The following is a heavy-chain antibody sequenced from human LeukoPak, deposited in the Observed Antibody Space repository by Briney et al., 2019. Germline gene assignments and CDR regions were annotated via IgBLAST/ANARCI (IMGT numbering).Heavy chain of an antibody. CDR2: IYTSGST. J-gene: IGHJ4*02. V-gene: IGHV4-4*07. CDR1: GGSISSYY. CDR3: ARDQVIEAGTFDY. Sequence: PSETLSLTCTESGGSISSYYWSWIRQPAGKGLEWIGRIYTSGSTNYNPSLQCRVTMSVDTSKHQFSLKLGSVSAADTAVDYCARDQVIEAGTFDYWGQGALVTVSS. D-gene: IGHD6-19*01.